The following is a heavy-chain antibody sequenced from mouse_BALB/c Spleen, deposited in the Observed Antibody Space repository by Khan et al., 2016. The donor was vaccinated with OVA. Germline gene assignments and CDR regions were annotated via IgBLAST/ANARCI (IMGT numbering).Heavy chain of an antibody. J-gene: IGHJ2*01. CDR3: ARTGYYYFDY. V-gene: IGHV5-17*02. CDR2: ISSDSNTI. CDR1: GFTFSGFG. Sequence: EVELVESGGGLVQPGGSRKLSCAASGFTFSGFGMHWVRQAPERGLEWVAYISSDSNTIYYTDTVKDRFTISRDNPKNTLFLQMTSLRSEDTAMYFCARTGYYYFDYWGQGTTLTVSS. D-gene: IGHD2-3*01.